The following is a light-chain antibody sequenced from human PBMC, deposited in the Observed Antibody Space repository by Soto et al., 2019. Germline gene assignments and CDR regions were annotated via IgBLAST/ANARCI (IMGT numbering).Light chain of an antibody. CDR3: QQRSNWPRT. J-gene: IGKJ1*01. V-gene: IGKV3-11*01. CDR2: DAS. Sequence: EIVLTQSPATLSLSPGERATLSCRASQSVRSSLSWYPHQPGQAPRLLIYDASNRATGIPARFSGSGSGTDFTLTIISLEPEDFAVYYCQQRSNWPRTFGQGTKVDI. CDR1: QSVRSS.